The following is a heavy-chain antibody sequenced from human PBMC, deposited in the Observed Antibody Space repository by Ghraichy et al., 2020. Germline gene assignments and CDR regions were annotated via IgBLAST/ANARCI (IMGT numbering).Heavy chain of an antibody. D-gene: IGHD3-22*01. CDR1: GFTFSTYS. J-gene: IGHJ4*02. CDR3: ARDSSGAPAPVDS. V-gene: IGHV3-7*01. Sequence: GGSLRLSCAASGFTFSTYSMTWVRQAPGKGLEWVANIKQDESEKYYADSVKGRFTISRDNAKNSLFLQMNNLRAEDTAVYYCARDSSGAPAPVDSSGQGTLVTVSS. CDR2: IKQDESEK.